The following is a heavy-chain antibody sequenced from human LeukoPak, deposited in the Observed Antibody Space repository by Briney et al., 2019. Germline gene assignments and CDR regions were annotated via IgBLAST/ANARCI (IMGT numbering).Heavy chain of an antibody. CDR2: ITGSGDGT. V-gene: IGHV3-23*01. CDR3: AKAGLVRGGALDS. J-gene: IGHJ4*02. D-gene: IGHD4/OR15-4a*01. CDR1: GFTFSTYA. Sequence: GGSLRLSCAASGFTFSTYAMAWVRQAPGKGLEWVSSITGSGDGTSAADSVKGRFSISRDNSKNTLYLQMNSLRVEDTAVYYCAKAGLVRGGALDSWGQGTLVTVSS.